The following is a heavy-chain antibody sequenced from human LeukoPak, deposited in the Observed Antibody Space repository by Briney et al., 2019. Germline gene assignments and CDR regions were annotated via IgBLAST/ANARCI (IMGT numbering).Heavy chain of an antibody. J-gene: IGHJ6*02. CDR2: ISSSGSTI. Sequence: GGSLRLSCAASGFTFSSYEMNWVRQAPGKGLEWVSYISSSGSTIYYADSVKGRFTISRDNAKNSLYLQMNSLRADDTAVYYCARDTPDVDIVVVPAAMDYYYGMDVWGQGTTVTVSS. V-gene: IGHV3-48*03. CDR1: GFTFSSYE. D-gene: IGHD2-2*01. CDR3: ARDTPDVDIVVVPAAMDYYYGMDV.